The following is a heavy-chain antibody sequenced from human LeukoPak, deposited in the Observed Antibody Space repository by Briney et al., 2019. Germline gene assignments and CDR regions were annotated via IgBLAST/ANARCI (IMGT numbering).Heavy chain of an antibody. J-gene: IGHJ4*02. Sequence: PSETLSLTCTVSGRSISSGDDYWSWIRQPPGKGLEWIGYIYYSGSTYYNPSLKSRVTISVDTSKNQFSLKLSSMTAADTAVYYCAREPHTLGYCSGGSCYGGQYYFDYWGPGTLVTVSS. CDR1: GRSISSGDDY. CDR2: IYYSGST. V-gene: IGHV4-30-4*01. D-gene: IGHD2-15*01. CDR3: AREPHTLGYCSGGSCYGGQYYFDY.